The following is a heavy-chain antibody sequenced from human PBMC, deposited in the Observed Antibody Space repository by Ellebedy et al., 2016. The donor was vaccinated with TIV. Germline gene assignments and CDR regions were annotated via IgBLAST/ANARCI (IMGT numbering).Heavy chain of an antibody. D-gene: IGHD1-1*01. Sequence: SETLSLXCTVSGGSISSSNWWNWVRQPPGRGLEWIGDVYHSGTTNYNPSLKNRVTISVDRSKNEFSLEMRSVTAADTAVYYCVRYNNEIVWGLDVWGQGTTVTVS. V-gene: IGHV4-4*02. J-gene: IGHJ6*02. CDR2: VYHSGTT. CDR3: VRYNNEIVWGLDV. CDR1: GGSISSSNW.